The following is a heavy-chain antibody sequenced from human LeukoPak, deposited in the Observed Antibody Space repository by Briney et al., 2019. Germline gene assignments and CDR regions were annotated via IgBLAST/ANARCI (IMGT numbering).Heavy chain of an antibody. CDR1: GFTFNSYA. D-gene: IGHD2-2*01. Sequence: GGSLRLSCAASGFTFNSYAMSWVRQAPGKGLEWVSAISGSGGSTYYADSVKGRFTISRDKSKNTLYLQMNSLRAEDTAVYYCAKVLTLGYCSSTSCYRGPFDYWGQGTLVTVSS. V-gene: IGHV3-23*01. CDR3: AKVLTLGYCSSTSCYRGPFDY. J-gene: IGHJ4*02. CDR2: ISGSGGST.